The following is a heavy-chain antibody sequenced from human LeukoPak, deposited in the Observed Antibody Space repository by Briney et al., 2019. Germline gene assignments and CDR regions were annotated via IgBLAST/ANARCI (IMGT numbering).Heavy chain of an antibody. Sequence: ASVKVSCKASGYTFTSNYIHWVRQAPGQGLEWMGMIYPRDGSTSYAKKFQGRVTVTRDTSTSPVHMELSGLRSEDTAVYYCARDQEGFDYWGQGTLVTVSS. V-gene: IGHV1-46*01. CDR1: GYTFTSNY. CDR3: ARDQEGFDY. CDR2: IYPRDGST. J-gene: IGHJ4*02.